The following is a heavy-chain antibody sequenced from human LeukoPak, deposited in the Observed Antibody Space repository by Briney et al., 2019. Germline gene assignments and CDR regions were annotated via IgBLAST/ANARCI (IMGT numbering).Heavy chain of an antibody. Sequence: PSETLSLTCTVSGGSISSYYWSWIRQPPGKGLEWIGYIYYSGSTNYKPSLKSRVTISVDTSKNQFSLKLSSVTAADTAVYYCARGGGSGHYYYYYMDVWGKGTTVTISS. V-gene: IGHV4-59*01. J-gene: IGHJ6*03. CDR2: IYYSGST. D-gene: IGHD6-19*01. CDR1: GGSISSYY. CDR3: ARGGGSGHYYYYYMDV.